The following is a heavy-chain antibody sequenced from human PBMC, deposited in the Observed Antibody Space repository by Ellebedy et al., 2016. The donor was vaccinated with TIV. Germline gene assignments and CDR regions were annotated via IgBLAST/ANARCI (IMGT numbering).Heavy chain of an antibody. Sequence: AASVKVSCKASGYTFTSYYMHWVRQAPGQGLEWMGIINPSGGSTSYAQKFQGRVTMTRDTSTSTVYMELSSLRAEDTAVYYCARAAGRVRGGIASWGQGTLVTVSS. CDR2: INPSGGST. D-gene: IGHD3-10*01. V-gene: IGHV1-46*01. J-gene: IGHJ4*02. CDR1: GYTFTSYY. CDR3: ARAAGRVRGGIAS.